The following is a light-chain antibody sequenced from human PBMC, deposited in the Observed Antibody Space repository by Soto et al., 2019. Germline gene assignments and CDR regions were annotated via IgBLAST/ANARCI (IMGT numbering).Light chain of an antibody. V-gene: IGKV3-11*01. CDR1: QSVGSY. CDR3: QQRGSWPPFT. J-gene: IGKJ3*01. Sequence: EIVLTQSPATLSLSPGERATLSCRASQSVGSYLAWYQQKPGQAPRFLIYDASNRATGIPARFSGSGSGTDFTLTISSLDPEDFAVYYCQQRGSWPPFTFGPGTKVDIK. CDR2: DAS.